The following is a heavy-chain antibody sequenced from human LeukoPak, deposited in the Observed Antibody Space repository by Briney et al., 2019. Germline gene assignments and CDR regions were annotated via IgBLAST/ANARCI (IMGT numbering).Heavy chain of an antibody. CDR2: IYTSGST. Sequence: PSETLSLTCTVSGGSISSYYRSWIRQPAGKGLEWIGRIYTSGSTNYNPSLKSRVTMSVDTSKNQFSLKLSSVTAADTAVYYCAREGIVGAKDAFDIWGQGTMVTVSS. J-gene: IGHJ3*02. CDR1: GGSISSYY. D-gene: IGHD1-26*01. CDR3: AREGIVGAKDAFDI. V-gene: IGHV4-4*07.